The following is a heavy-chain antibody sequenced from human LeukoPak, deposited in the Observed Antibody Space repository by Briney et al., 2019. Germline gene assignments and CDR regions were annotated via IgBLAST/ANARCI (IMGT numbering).Heavy chain of an antibody. D-gene: IGHD2-2*01. CDR2: IRYDGSNK. J-gene: IGHJ5*02. V-gene: IGHV3-30*02. CDR3: AKESLPLVVVPAATGNWFDP. Sequence: AGGSLRLSCAASGFAFSSYGMHWVRQAPGKGLEWVAFIRYDGSNKYYADSVKGRFTISRDNSKNTLYLQMNSLRAEDTAVYYCAKESLPLVVVPAATGNWFDPWGQGTLVTVSS. CDR1: GFAFSSYG.